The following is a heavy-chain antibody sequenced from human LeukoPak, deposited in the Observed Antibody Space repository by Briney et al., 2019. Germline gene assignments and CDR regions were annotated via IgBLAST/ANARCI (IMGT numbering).Heavy chain of an antibody. D-gene: IGHD4-23*01. J-gene: IGHJ4*02. CDR1: GFTFSSYW. V-gene: IGHV3-74*01. CDR2: IKSDGSST. Sequence: GGSLRLSCAASGFTFSSYWMHWVRQAPGKGLVWVSRIKSDGSSTSYADSVKGRFTISRDNSKNSLYLQMNSLRAEDTAIYYCARDSPDYGGKGFDYWGQGTLVTVSS. CDR3: ARDSPDYGGKGFDY.